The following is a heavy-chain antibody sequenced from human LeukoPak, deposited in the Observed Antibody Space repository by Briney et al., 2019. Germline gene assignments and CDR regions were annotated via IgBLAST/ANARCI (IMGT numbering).Heavy chain of an antibody. CDR1: GSTFSSYS. Sequence: GGSLRLSCAASGSTFSSYSMHWVRQAPGKGLEWVSSISTPGRYIYYAESMKGRLTISRDNAKNTLYLQMNSLRAEDTAVYYCAKSGLNRFDYWGQGTLVTVSS. V-gene: IGHV3-21*04. CDR3: AKSGLNRFDY. CDR2: ISTPGRYI. D-gene: IGHD2-15*01. J-gene: IGHJ4*02.